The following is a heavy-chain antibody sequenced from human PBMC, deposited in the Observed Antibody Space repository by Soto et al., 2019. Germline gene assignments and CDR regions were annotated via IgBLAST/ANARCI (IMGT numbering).Heavy chain of an antibody. CDR3: AKDYGYGGNSDWVY. CDR1: GFTFSSYA. Sequence: EVQLLESGGGLVQPGGSLRLSCAASGFTFSSYAMSWVRQAPGKGLEWVSAISGSGGSTYYAYSVKCRFTISRDNSKNTLYLQMTSLRAEDTAVYYCAKDYGYGGNSDWVYWGQGTLVTVSS. CDR2: ISGSGGST. J-gene: IGHJ4*02. V-gene: IGHV3-23*01. D-gene: IGHD4-17*01.